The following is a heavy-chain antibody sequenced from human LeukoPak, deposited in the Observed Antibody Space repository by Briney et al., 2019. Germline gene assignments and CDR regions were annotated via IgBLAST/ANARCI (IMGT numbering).Heavy chain of an antibody. V-gene: IGHV5-51*01. D-gene: IGHD2-15*01. CDR2: IYPGDPDT. J-gene: IGHJ4*02. CDR3: ARRRSCSGGGCYEDFDF. Sequence: GESLKISCKGSGYSFTSYWISWVRQMPGKGLEWMGIIYPGDPDTRYNPSFRGQVTISADKSISTAYLQWSSLKASDTAMYYCARRRSCSGGGCYEDFDFWGQGTLVTVSS. CDR1: GYSFTSYW.